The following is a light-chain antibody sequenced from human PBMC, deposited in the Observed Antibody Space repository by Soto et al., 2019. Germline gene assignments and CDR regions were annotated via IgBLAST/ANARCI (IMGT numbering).Light chain of an antibody. V-gene: IGLV2-8*01. CDR1: SSDVGAYIY. CDR2: EVS. Sequence: QSALAQPPSASGSPGQSVTISCTGTSSDVGAYIYVSWYQQHPGKAPKLMIYEVSKRPSGVPDRFSGSKSGNTASLTVSGLQAEDEADYYCSSYAGSNNYVFGTGTKVTVL. J-gene: IGLJ1*01. CDR3: SSYAGSNNYV.